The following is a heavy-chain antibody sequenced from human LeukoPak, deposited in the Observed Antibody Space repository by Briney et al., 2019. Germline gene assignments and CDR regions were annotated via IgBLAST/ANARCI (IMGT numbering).Heavy chain of an antibody. CDR1: GGTFSSYA. CDR2: IIPILGIA. Sequence: SVKVSYKASGGTFSSYAISWVRQAPGQGLEGMGRIIPILGIANYAQKFQGRVTITADKSTSTAYMELSSLRSEDTAVYYCARFVRGNSFDYWGQGTLVTVSS. V-gene: IGHV1-69*04. D-gene: IGHD3-16*01. CDR3: ARFVRGNSFDY. J-gene: IGHJ4*02.